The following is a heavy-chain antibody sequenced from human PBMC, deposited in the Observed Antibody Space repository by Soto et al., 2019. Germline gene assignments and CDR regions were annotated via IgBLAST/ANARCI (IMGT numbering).Heavy chain of an antibody. CDR1: GDSVSSNSAS. CDR3: EAEVYNGILLIDHKAAVGTYPSAYWFDS. Sequence: SRTLSLTCAGSGDSVSSNSASWNWIRQCPSRGLEWLGRTYYRSKWYNDYAVSVKSRITINPDTSKNQFSLQLNSVTPEDTAVYYCEAEVYNGILLIDHKAAVGTYPSAYWFDSWRQRTLVPVP. D-gene: IGHD6-13*01. CDR2: TYYRSKWYN. J-gene: IGHJ5*01. V-gene: IGHV6-1*01.